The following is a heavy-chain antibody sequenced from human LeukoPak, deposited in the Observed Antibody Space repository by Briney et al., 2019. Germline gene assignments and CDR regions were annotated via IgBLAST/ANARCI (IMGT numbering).Heavy chain of an antibody. Sequence: ASVKVSCKASGGTFSSYAISWVRQAPGQGLEWMGGIIPIFGTANYAQKFQGRVTITADKSTSTAYMELSSLRSEDTAVYYCARAGTTGYSSGWYRYDAFDIWGQGTMVTVSS. D-gene: IGHD6-19*01. J-gene: IGHJ3*02. CDR1: GGTFSSYA. V-gene: IGHV1-69*06. CDR2: IIPIFGTA. CDR3: ARAGTTGYSSGWYRYDAFDI.